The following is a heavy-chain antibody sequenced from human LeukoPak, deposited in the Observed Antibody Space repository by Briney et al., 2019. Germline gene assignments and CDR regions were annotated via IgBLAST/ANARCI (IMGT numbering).Heavy chain of an antibody. CDR2: TYYSGST. J-gene: IGHJ4*02. CDR3: ARRRSGSAEFDY. V-gene: IGHV4-39*01. D-gene: IGHD6-25*01. Sequence: SETLSLTCTVSGGSISSGSHYWVWVRQPPGKGLEWIGNTYYSGSTYYNPSLRSRVTISVDTSKNQFSLELSSVTAADTAVYYCARRRSGSAEFDYWGQGTLVTVSS. CDR1: GGSISSGSHY.